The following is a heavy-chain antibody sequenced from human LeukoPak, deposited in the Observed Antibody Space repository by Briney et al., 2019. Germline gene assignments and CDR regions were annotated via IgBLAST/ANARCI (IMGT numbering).Heavy chain of an antibody. J-gene: IGHJ4*02. CDR2: IIAIFGAA. CDR1: GGTFSSYA. Sequence: SVKVSCKASGGTFSSYAISWVRQAPGQGLEWMGGIIAIFGAANYAQKFQGRVTITADKSTSTAYMELSSLRSEDTAVYYCARAPRIAAAGQGAFDYWGQGTLVTVSS. V-gene: IGHV1-69*06. D-gene: IGHD6-13*01. CDR3: ARAPRIAAAGQGAFDY.